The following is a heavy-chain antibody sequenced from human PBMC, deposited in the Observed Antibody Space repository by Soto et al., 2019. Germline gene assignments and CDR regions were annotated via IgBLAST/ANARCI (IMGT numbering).Heavy chain of an antibody. CDR1: GFIFSNYA. CDR2: IRGSGGPT. D-gene: IGHD5-12*01. CDR3: VKDFRVGYDWTHD. V-gene: IGHV3-23*01. Sequence: DVQLLESGGDLVQPGGSLRLSCAASGFIFSNYAMSWVRQAPGKGLEWVSLIRGSGGPTNYADSGKGRFTVSRDNSKTILLLQMNSLRAEDTAVYYCVKDFRVGYDWTHDWGQGTLVTVSS. J-gene: IGHJ1*01.